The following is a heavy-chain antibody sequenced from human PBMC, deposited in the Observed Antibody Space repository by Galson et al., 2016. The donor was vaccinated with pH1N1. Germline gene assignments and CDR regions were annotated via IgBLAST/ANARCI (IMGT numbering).Heavy chain of an antibody. CDR2: INPNSGGT. V-gene: IGHV1-2*02. Sequence: SVKVSCKASGYTFTGYYIHWVRQAPGQGLVWMGCINPNSGGTNYAQNFQDRVTMTSDTSITTAYMELSRLRSDDTAMFYCARARDWYFDVWGRGTLVSVSS. CDR1: GYTFTGYY. J-gene: IGHJ2*01. CDR3: ARARDWYFDV.